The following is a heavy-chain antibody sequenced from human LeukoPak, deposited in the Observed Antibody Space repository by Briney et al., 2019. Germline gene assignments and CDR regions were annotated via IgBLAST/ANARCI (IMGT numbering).Heavy chain of an antibody. CDR1: GYTFTDYY. J-gene: IGHJ4*02. CDR3: ARDSATLPGSYFDY. Sequence: ASVKVSCEASGYTFTDYYIHWVRQAPGQGLEWVGWINPNSFGTNYAQKFQDRVTMTRDTSISTAYMELSRLRSDDTAIYYCARDSATLPGSYFDYWGQGTLVTVSS. CDR2: INPNSFGT. D-gene: IGHD2-15*01. V-gene: IGHV1-2*02.